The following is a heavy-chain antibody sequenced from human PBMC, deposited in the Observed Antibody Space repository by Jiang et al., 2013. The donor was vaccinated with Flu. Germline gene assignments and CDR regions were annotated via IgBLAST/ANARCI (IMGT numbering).Heavy chain of an antibody. V-gene: IGHV4-39*01. D-gene: IGHD3-10*01. CDR2: IYYSGST. CDR1: GASISKSSYY. CDR3: ARMNYYGSGTPFDY. J-gene: IGHJ4*02. Sequence: GSGLVKPSETLSLTCTVSGASISKSSYYWGWIRQPPGKGQEWIGNIYYSGSTYYNPSLKSRVTISVDTSKNQFSLKLNSVTAADTAVYYCARMNYYGSGTPFDYWGQGTLV.